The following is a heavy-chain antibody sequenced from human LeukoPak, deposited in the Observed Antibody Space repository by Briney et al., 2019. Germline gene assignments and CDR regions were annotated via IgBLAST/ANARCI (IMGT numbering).Heavy chain of an antibody. CDR3: ARSRRGWSKREAFDI. D-gene: IGHD6-19*01. J-gene: IGHJ3*02. CDR1: GGTFSSYA. V-gene: IGHV1-69*06. CDR2: IIPIFGTA. Sequence: ASVKVSCKASGGTFSSYAISWVRQAPGQGLEWMGGIIPIFGTANYAQKFQGRVTITADKSTSTAYMELSSLRSEDTAVYYCARSRRGWSKREAFDIWGQGTMVTVSS.